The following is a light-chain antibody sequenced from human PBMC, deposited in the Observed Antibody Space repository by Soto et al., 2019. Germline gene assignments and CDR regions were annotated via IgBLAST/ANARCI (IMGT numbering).Light chain of an antibody. J-gene: IGKJ4*01. CDR3: QQFHSQPLT. V-gene: IGKV1-33*01. Sequence: DIQMTQSPSSLSASVGDRVTITCQASQDISKYVSWYEQKPVTAPKRLIYDGSNVQLGVPSRFSVSGSGIDFTFTINSLRPEDIATYYCQQFHSQPLTFGVGTKLDIK. CDR1: QDISKY. CDR2: DGS.